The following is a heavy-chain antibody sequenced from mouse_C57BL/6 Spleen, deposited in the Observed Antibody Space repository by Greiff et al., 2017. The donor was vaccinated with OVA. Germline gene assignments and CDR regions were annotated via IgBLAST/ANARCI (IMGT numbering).Heavy chain of an antibody. CDR3: APIYDGYYSWFAY. D-gene: IGHD2-3*01. CDR2: IDPNSGGT. V-gene: IGHV1-72*01. Sequence: QVQLKQPGAELVKPGASVKLSCKASGYTFTSYWMHWVKQRPGRGLEWIGRIDPNSGGTKYNEKFKSKATLTVDKPSSTAYMQLSSLTSEDSAVYYCAPIYDGYYSWFAYWGQGTLVTVSA. J-gene: IGHJ3*01. CDR1: GYTFTSYW.